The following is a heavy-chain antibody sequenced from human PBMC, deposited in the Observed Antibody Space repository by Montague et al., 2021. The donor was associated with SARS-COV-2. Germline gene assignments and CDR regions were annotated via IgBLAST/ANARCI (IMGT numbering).Heavy chain of an antibody. J-gene: IGHJ4*02. Sequence: TLSLTCTVSGGSISSSNYYWGWIRQPPGKGLEWIGSIYYSGTTYYNPSLQSRVTISVDTSKKQFSLKLSSVTAADTAVYYCARETYTSGWFQQLDYWGQGTLVTVSS. D-gene: IGHD6-19*01. CDR3: ARETYTSGWFQQLDY. CDR1: GGSISSSNYY. V-gene: IGHV4-39*01. CDR2: IYYSGTT.